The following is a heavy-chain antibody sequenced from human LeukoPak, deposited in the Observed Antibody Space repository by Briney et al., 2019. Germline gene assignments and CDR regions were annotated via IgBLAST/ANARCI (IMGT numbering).Heavy chain of an antibody. CDR1: GYTFTGYY. CDR3: ARVGAYSSPSGDY. J-gene: IGHJ4*02. CDR2: INPNSGGT. V-gene: IGHV1-2*06. Sequence: GASVKVSCKASGYTFTGYYMHWVRQAPGQGLEWMGRINPNSGGTNYAQKFQGRVTMTRDTSISTAYMELSRLRSDDTAVYYCARVGAYSSPSGDYWGQGTLVTVSS. D-gene: IGHD6-6*01.